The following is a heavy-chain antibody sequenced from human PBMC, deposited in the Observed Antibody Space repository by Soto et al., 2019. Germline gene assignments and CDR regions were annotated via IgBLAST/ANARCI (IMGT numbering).Heavy chain of an antibody. CDR3: ARQGFGALHGLVDV. V-gene: IGHV4-61*08. D-gene: IGHD3-10*01. CDR2: VHHSWGS. J-gene: IGHJ6*02. Sequence: SETLSVTCTVSGGFITSGDYYWSWIRQPPGKGMEWIGYVHHSWGSTYNPSLQSRVAISLDTPKSQFSLKLTSVTATDTAVYYCARQGFGALHGLVDVWDQGTTVTVS. CDR1: GGFITSGDYY.